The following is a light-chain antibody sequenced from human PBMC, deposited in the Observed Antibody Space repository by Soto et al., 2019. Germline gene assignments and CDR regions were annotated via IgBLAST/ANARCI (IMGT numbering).Light chain of an antibody. CDR1: QSISTY. CDR2: AAS. J-gene: IGKJ1*01. Sequence: DIQMTQSPSSLSASVGDRVTITCRASQSISTYLHWYQQKAGKAPHLLIYAASNLQSGVPSRFSGSGSGTDFTLTISTLQPEDFATYYCQQSYSHPRTFGQGTKVDIK. V-gene: IGKV1-39*01. CDR3: QQSYSHPRT.